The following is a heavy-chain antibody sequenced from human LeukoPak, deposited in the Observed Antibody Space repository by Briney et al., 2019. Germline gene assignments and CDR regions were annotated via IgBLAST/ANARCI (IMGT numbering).Heavy chain of an antibody. D-gene: IGHD1-26*01. V-gene: IGHV5-51*01. CDR3: GMSGDRVPLQDDVFDV. CDR2: IYPGDSGP. J-gene: IGHJ3*01. Sequence: GESLKISCKVSGYSFTSYCIGWVRQMPGKGLEWMGIIYPGDSGPTCNPSFQGQVTISVDKSISTAYLQWSSLQASDTAMYYCGMSGDRVPLQDDVFDVWGQGAMVTVST. CDR1: GYSFTSYC.